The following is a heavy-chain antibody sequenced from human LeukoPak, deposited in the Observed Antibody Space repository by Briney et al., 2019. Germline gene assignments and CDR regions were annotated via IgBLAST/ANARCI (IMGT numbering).Heavy chain of an antibody. V-gene: IGHV7-4-1*02. D-gene: IGHD3-10*01. Sequence: ASVKVSCKASGYTFTTYAMNWLRQAPGQGLEWMGWINTNTGNPTYAQGFTGRFVFSLDTSVNTSYLQISSLKADDTAVYYCARANLWFGELGWIDPWGQGTLVTVSS. CDR1: GYTFTTYA. CDR2: INTNTGNP. J-gene: IGHJ5*02. CDR3: ARANLWFGELGWIDP.